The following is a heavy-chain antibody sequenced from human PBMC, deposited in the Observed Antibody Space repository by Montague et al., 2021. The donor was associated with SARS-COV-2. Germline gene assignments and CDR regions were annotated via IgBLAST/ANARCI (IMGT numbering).Heavy chain of an antibody. J-gene: IGHJ4*02. Sequence: SLRLSCAASGFTFSSYGMHWVRQAPGKGLEWVAVIWYDGSNKYYADSVKGRFTISRDNSKNTLYLQMNSLRAEDTAVYYCARDPSCCSRFGEFGYWGQGTLVNGS. D-gene: IGHD3-10*01. CDR2: IWYDGSNK. V-gene: IGHV3-33*01. CDR1: GFTFSSYG. CDR3: ARDPSCCSRFGEFGY.